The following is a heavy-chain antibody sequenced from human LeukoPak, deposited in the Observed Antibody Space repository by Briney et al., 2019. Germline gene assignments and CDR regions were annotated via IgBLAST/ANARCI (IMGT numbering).Heavy chain of an antibody. CDR1: GGSISTYY. Sequence: PSETLSLTCTVSGGSISTYYWSWIRQPPGKGLEWIGYIYYSGSTNYNPSLKSRVTISVDTSKSQFSLKLSSVTAADTAMYYCARTDDYVWGSYRPYYFDYWGQGTLVTVSP. D-gene: IGHD3-16*02. J-gene: IGHJ4*02. CDR2: IYYSGST. V-gene: IGHV4-59*01. CDR3: ARTDDYVWGSYRPYYFDY.